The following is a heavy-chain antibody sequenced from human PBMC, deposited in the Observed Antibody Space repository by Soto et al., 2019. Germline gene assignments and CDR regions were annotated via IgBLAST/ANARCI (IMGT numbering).Heavy chain of an antibody. CDR1: GFSVSRHG. CDR3: ASDLAHWALCFWE. V-gene: IGHV3-33*01. CDR2: MDYDGTNH. Sequence: QVQLVESGGGVVQPGRPLRLSCAASGFSVSRHGMHWVRQAPGKGLEWVAGMDYDGTNHYYADSVREQFTISSDISKNTVYLQMNNLSVEDTAVYSCASDLAHWALCFWEWGQGTLVSVSS. D-gene: IGHD3-3*01. J-gene: IGHJ4*02.